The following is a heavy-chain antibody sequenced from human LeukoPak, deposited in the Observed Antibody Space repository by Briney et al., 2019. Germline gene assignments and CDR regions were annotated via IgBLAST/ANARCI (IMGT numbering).Heavy chain of an antibody. CDR2: IHYSGSS. D-gene: IGHD4-17*01. CDR3: ARIPTGDTFDI. J-gene: IGHJ3*02. V-gene: IGHV4-31*02. CDR1: GFTFSDYY. Sequence: LRLSCAASGFTFSDYYMSWIRQHPGKGLEWIGYIHYSGSSYYNPSLESRMTISVDASKNRFSLNLSSVTAADTAVYYCARIPTGDTFDIWGQGTMVTVSS.